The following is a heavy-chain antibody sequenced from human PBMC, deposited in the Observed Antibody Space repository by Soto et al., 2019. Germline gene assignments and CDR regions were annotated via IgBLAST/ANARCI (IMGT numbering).Heavy chain of an antibody. CDR3: AKSDLRYCSGGSCGYYYFDY. CDR2: ISGSGGTT. V-gene: IGHV3-23*01. D-gene: IGHD2-15*01. CDR1: GFTFSNYA. Sequence: EVQLLESGGGLVQPGGSLRLSCAASGFTFSNYAMIWVRQAPGKGLEWVSVISGSGGTTQYADSVKGRFTISRDNSKNTLYLQMNYLRAEDTAVYYCAKSDLRYCSGGSCGYYYFDYWGQGTLVTVSS. J-gene: IGHJ4*02.